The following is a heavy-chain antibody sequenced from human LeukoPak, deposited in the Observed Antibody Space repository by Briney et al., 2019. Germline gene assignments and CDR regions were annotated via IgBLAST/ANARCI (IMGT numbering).Heavy chain of an antibody. Sequence: GGSLRLSCAASGFTFSSYGMHLVRQAPGKGLEWVEVIWYDGSNKYYADSVKGRYTISRDNSKNTLYLQMNSLRAEDTAVYYCARGRYYYDSSGYCPLDYWGQGTLVTVSS. V-gene: IGHV3-33*01. J-gene: IGHJ4*02. D-gene: IGHD3-22*01. CDR1: GFTFSSYG. CDR3: ARGRYYYDSSGYCPLDY. CDR2: IWYDGSNK.